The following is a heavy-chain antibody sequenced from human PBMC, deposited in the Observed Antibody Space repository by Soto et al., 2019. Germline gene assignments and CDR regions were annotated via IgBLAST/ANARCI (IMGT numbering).Heavy chain of an antibody. CDR1: GGSISSYY. D-gene: IGHD2-21*02. Sequence: SETLSLTCTVSGGSISSYYWSWLRQPPGKGLEWIAYIYKTGSTGYNPSFKSRVTISVDTSQNQFSLKLNSVTAADTAVYYCARDLWGYCGTDCYPLDVWGQGTTVTVSS. V-gene: IGHV4-59*01. CDR3: ARDLWGYCGTDCYPLDV. J-gene: IGHJ6*02. CDR2: IYKTGST.